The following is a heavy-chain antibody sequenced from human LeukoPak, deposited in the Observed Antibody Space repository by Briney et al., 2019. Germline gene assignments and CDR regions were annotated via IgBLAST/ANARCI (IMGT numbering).Heavy chain of an antibody. J-gene: IGHJ4*02. D-gene: IGHD5-24*01. Sequence: GTSVRVSCKTSGFTFTNSAVQWVRQARGQRLEWIGWIVVGSGNTNYAQKFQERVTITRDMSTSTVHMELSSLRSEDTAMYYCAAEGYNYLDYWGQGTLVTVSS. CDR1: GFTFTNSA. CDR2: IVVGSGNT. CDR3: AAEGYNYLDY. V-gene: IGHV1-58*01.